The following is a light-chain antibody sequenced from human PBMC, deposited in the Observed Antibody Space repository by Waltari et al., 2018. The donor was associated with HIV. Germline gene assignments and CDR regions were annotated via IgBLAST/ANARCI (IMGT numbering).Light chain of an antibody. J-gene: IGKJ4*01. CDR1: QSLQHSNGKTY. V-gene: IGKV2D-29*01. CDR3: LQSLQLPLT. CDR2: EVS. Sequence: DIVMTQTPLSLSITPGQPASISCKSNQSLQHSNGKTYFYWYLQKSGQPPQLLIYEVSNRFSGVPYRFSGSGSGTDFTLKISRVEAQDVGVYYCLQSLQLPLTFGGGTKVEIK.